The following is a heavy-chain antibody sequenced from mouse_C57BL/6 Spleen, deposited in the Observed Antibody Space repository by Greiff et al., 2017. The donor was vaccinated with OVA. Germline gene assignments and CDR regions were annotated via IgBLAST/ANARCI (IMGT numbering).Heavy chain of an antibody. V-gene: IGHV1-15*01. J-gene: IGHJ4*01. CDR3: TRSLITRYYAMDY. D-gene: IGHD2-4*01. CDR1: GYTFTDYE. CDR2: IDPETGGT. Sequence: VKLMESGAELVRPGASVTLSCKASGYTFTDYEMHWVKQTPVHGLEWIGAIDPETGGTAYNQKFKGKAILTADKSSSTAYMELRSLTSEDSAVYYCTRSLITRYYAMDYWGQGTSVTVSS.